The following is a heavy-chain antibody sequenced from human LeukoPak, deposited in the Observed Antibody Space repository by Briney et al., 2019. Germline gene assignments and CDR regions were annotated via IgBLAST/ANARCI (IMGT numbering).Heavy chain of an antibody. D-gene: IGHD3-10*01. V-gene: IGHV4-59*12. CDR2: IYYSGST. CDR3: AKDGEAFDY. J-gene: IGHJ4*02. Sequence: SETLSLTCTVSGGSISSYYWSWIRQPPGKGLEWIGYIYYSGSTNYNPSLKSRVTMSVDKSKNQFSLRLTSVTAADTAVYYCAKDGEAFDYWGQGTLVTVSS. CDR1: GGSISSYY.